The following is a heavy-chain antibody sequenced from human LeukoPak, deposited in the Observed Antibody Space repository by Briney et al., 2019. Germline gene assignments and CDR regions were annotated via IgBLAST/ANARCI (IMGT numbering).Heavy chain of an antibody. V-gene: IGHV4-38-2*01. CDR1: GYSISSGYR. D-gene: IGHD3-10*01. Sequence: SETLSLTCAVSGYSISSGYRWGWIRQPPGKGLEWIGTIYHSGTTYNDPSLKSRVTISVDTSKNQFSLKLSSVTAADTAVYYCARGPVFYYGSGSYYKSPRFDYWGQGTLVTVSS. CDR3: ARGPVFYYGSGSYYKSPRFDY. CDR2: IYHSGTT. J-gene: IGHJ4*02.